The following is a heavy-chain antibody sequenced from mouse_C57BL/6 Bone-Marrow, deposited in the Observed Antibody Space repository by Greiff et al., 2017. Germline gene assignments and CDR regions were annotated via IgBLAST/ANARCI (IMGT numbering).Heavy chain of an antibody. D-gene: IGHD1-1*01. V-gene: IGHV1-4*01. CDR1: GYTFPSYT. Sequence: VQLQQSGAELVRPGASVKMSCKASGYTFPSYTMHWVKQRPGQGLEWIGYMNPSSGYTKYNQKFKDKATLTADKSSSTTYVQLSNMTSEESAVYYCSSGYYGNGVCLYFDVWGTGTTGTVSS. CDR3: SSGYYGNGVCLYFDV. J-gene: IGHJ1*03. CDR2: MNPSSGYT.